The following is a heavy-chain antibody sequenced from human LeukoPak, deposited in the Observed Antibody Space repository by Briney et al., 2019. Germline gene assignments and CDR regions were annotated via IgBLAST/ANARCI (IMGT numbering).Heavy chain of an antibody. CDR1: GFSFSSDG. V-gene: IGHV3-30*18. Sequence: GGSLRLSCAASGFSFSSDGMHWVRRAPGKGREWVAVISYDGTKKVYRDSVRGRFTISRDNSKNTLYLQMNTLRVEDTAVYHCVKEQSSGYYRVADYWGQGTLVTVSS. J-gene: IGHJ4*02. CDR3: VKEQSSGYYRVADY. D-gene: IGHD6-19*01. CDR2: ISYDGTKK.